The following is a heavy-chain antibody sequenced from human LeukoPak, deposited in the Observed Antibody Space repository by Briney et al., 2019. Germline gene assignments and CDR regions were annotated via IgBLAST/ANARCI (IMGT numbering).Heavy chain of an antibody. Sequence: GGSLRLSCAASGFTFTNYAMSWVRQAPGKGLEWVAVISYDGSNKYYADSVKGRFTISRDNSKNTLYLQMNSLRAEDTAVYYCAREASLWFGELYYGMDVWGQGTTVTVSS. CDR1: GFTFTNYA. J-gene: IGHJ6*02. V-gene: IGHV3-30-3*01. CDR3: AREASLWFGELYYGMDV. CDR2: ISYDGSNK. D-gene: IGHD3-10*01.